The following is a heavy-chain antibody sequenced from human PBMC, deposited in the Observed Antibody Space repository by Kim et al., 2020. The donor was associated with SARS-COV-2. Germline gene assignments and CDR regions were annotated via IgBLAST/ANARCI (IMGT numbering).Heavy chain of an antibody. Sequence: SYAQKFKGRVTMTRDTSTSAVYMELSSLRSEDTAVYYCAISRAARPIFDYWGQGTLVTVSS. V-gene: IGHV1-46*01. D-gene: IGHD6-25*01. J-gene: IGHJ4*02. CDR3: AISRAARPIFDY.